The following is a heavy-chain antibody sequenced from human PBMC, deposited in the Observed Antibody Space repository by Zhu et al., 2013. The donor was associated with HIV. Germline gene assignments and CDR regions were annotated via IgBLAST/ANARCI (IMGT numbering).Heavy chain of an antibody. J-gene: IGHJ4*02. CDR3: ARRFYGGTYGY. V-gene: IGHV4-34*01. CDR2: INHSGST. CDR1: GGSFSGYY. Sequence: QVQLQQWGAGLLKPSETLSLTCAVYGGSFSGYYWSWIRQPPGKGLEWIGEINHSGSTNYNPSLKSRVTISVDTSKNQFSLKLSSVTAADTAVYYCARRFYGGTYGYWGQGTLVTVSS. D-gene: IGHD4-17*01.